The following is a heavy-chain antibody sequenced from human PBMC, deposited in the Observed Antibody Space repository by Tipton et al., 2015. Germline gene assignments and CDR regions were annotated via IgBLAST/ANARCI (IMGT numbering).Heavy chain of an antibody. V-gene: IGHV4-34*01. CDR1: GGSFSGYY. J-gene: IGHJ4*02. CDR3: VRQAGYYSEILVFQPPFFDF. Sequence: TLSLTCAVYGGSFSGYYWGWIRQSPGKGLEWLGNIHYSGTTYYSPSLMGRVTISVDTSQNQFSLNLNSVTAADTAVFYCVRQAGYYSEILVFQPPFFDFWGQGTLVTVSS. D-gene: IGHD2/OR15-2a*01. CDR2: IHYSGTT.